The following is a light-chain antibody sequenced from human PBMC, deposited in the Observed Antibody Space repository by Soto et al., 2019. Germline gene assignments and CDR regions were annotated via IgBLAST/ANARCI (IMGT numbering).Light chain of an antibody. J-gene: IGLJ1*01. CDR1: SSDGGGYNY. CDR3: SSYTSSSTFYV. Sequence: QSVVTQPASVSGTAGQAITISCTETSSDGGGYNYVSWYQQHPGKAPKLMIYVVSNRPSGVSNRFSGSKSGNTASLTISGLQAEDEADYYCSSYTSSSTFYVFGTGTKVTVL. V-gene: IGLV2-14*01. CDR2: VVS.